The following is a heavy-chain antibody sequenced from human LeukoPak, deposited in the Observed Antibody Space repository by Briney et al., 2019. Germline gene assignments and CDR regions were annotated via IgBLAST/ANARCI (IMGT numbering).Heavy chain of an antibody. CDR1: GFTFSDHY. D-gene: IGHD1-26*01. CDR3: ARVRLGAPTRVFYH. V-gene: IGHV3-72*01. CDR2: IRNKANSYTT. Sequence: GGSLRLSCAASGFTFSDHYMDWVRQAPGKGLEWIGRIRNKANSYTTEYAASVKGRFTVSRDDSTNSLYLQMNSLRNEDTALYYCARVRLGAPTRVFYHWGQGTLVTVSS. J-gene: IGHJ4*02.